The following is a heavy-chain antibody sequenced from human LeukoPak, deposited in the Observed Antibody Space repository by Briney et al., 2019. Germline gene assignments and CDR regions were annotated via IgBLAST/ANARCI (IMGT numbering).Heavy chain of an antibody. J-gene: IGHJ3*02. Sequence: GGSLRLSCATSGFNFGDYAMHWVRQAPGKGLEWVSSISWNSGSIVYVDSVKGRFTISRDNAKNSLYLQMNSLRVEDTAVYYCARPDYDILTGYYTGVVGQPNDAFDIWGQGTMVTVSS. CDR1: GFNFGDYA. CDR2: ISWNSGSI. V-gene: IGHV3-9*01. D-gene: IGHD3-9*01. CDR3: ARPDYDILTGYYTGVVGQPNDAFDI.